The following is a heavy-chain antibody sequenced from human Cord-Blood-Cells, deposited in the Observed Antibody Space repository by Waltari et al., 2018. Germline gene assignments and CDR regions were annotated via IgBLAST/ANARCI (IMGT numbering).Heavy chain of an antibody. J-gene: IGHJ6*02. CDR3: ARLDYYYGMDV. V-gene: IGHV4-34*01. CDR1: GGSFSGYY. CDR2: INHSGST. Sequence: QVQLQQWGAGLLTPSETLSLTCAVSGGSFSGYYWSWIRQPPGKGLEWIGEINHSGSTNYNPSLKSRVTIAVDTSKNQFSLKLSSVTAADTAVYYCARLDYYYGMDVWGQGTTVTVSS. D-gene: IGHD2-21*01.